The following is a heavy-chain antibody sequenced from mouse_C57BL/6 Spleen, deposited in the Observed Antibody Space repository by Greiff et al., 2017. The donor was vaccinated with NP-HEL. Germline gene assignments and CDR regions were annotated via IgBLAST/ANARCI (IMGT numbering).Heavy chain of an antibody. CDR2: IRNKANGYTT. CDR1: GFTFTDYY. CDR3: ARRTGPFDY. D-gene: IGHD4-1*01. J-gene: IGHJ2*01. Sequence: VQLKESGGGLVQPGGSLSLSCAASGFTFTDYYMSWVRQPPGKALEWLGFIRNKANGYTTEYSASVKGRFTISRDNSQSILYLQMNALRAEDSATYYCARRTGPFDYWGQGTTLTVSS. V-gene: IGHV7-3*01.